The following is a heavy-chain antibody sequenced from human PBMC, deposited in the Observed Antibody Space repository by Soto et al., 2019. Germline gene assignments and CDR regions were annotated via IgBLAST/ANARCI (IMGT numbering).Heavy chain of an antibody. Sequence: GASVKVSCKASGYDVTRYYIHWVRQGPGQGLEWMGIINPTGGGRTKYAQKFQGRVTVTSDRSTSTVYMELTSLRSDDTAVYYCAKVGENEGDPHLDYYYYGMDVWGQGTTVTVYS. J-gene: IGHJ6*02. V-gene: IGHV1-46*01. CDR1: GYDVTRYY. CDR2: INPTGGGRT. CDR3: AKVGENEGDPHLDYYYYGMDV. D-gene: IGHD1-1*01.